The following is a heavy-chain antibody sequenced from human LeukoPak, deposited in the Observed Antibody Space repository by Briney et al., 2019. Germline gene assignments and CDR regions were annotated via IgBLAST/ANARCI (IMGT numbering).Heavy chain of an antibody. D-gene: IGHD3-22*01. J-gene: IGHJ4*02. CDR3: ARGTYYYDSSGYYYGYYFDY. CDR1: GHTFTSYY. CDR2: INPSGGST. Sequence: ASVKVSCKASGHTFTSYYMHWVRQAPGQGLEWMGIINPSGGSTSYAQKFQGRVTMTRDTSTSTVYMELSSLRSEDTAVYYCARGTYYYDSSGYYYGYYFDYWGQGTLVTVSS. V-gene: IGHV1-46*01.